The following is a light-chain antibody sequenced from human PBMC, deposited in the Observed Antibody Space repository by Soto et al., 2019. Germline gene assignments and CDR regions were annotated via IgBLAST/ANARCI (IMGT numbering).Light chain of an antibody. V-gene: IGKV4-1*01. CDR2: WAS. CDR3: QQYYSPRT. CDR1: QSVLSSSNNKNY. J-gene: IGKJ2*01. Sequence: DIVMTQSPDSLAVSLGERVTINCKSSQSVLSSSNNKNYLAWYQQKPGQPPKLLIHWASTRESGVPDRFSGSGSGTDFSLTISSLQAEDVAVYYFQQYYSPRTFGQGTKLEIK.